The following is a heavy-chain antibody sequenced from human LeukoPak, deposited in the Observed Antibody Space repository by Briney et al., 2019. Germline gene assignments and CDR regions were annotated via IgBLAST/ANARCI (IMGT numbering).Heavy chain of an antibody. Sequence: PGGSLRLSCAASGFTFRTSGMNWVRQAPGKGLEWVAFIRYDGSNKYYADSVKGRFTISRDNSKNTLYLQMNSLRAEDTAVYYCARDKLVGATHFDYWGQGTLVTVSS. J-gene: IGHJ4*02. CDR3: ARDKLVGATHFDY. V-gene: IGHV3-30*02. CDR2: IRYDGSNK. CDR1: GFTFRTSG. D-gene: IGHD1-26*01.